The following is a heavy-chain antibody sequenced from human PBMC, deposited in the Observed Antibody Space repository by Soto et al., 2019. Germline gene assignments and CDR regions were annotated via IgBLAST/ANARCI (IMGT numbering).Heavy chain of an antibody. D-gene: IGHD6-13*01. J-gene: IGHJ5*02. V-gene: IGHV1-46*01. CDR2: INPSGGST. CDR3: AISSSWFNWFDP. Sequence: GASVKVSCKASGYTFTSYYMHWVRQAPGQGLEWMGIINPSGGSTSYAQKFQGRVTMTRDTSTSTVYMELSSLRSEDTAVYYCAISSSWFNWFDPWGQGTLVTVSS. CDR1: GYTFTSYY.